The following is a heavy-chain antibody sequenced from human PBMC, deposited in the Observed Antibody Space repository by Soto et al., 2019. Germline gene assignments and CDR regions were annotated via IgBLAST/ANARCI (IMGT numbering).Heavy chain of an antibody. CDR2: ISASTRNT. CDR1: GYTFTNYA. CDR3: ARCYCSVGSCYACWHFDL. J-gene: IGHJ2*01. Sequence: QVQLVQSGVEVKKPGASVKVSCQASGYTFTNYAISWVRQAPGQGLEWMGWISASTRNTDQAQNFQGRVTMTIDTSTNTANMELRSLRSDDTAVYYCARCYCSVGSCYACWHFDLWGRGTLVTVSS. V-gene: IGHV1-18*01. D-gene: IGHD2-15*01.